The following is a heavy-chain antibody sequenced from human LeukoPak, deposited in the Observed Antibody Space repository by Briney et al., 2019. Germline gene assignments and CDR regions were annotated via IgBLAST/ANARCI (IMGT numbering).Heavy chain of an antibody. CDR1: GFTFSSYA. Sequence: GGSLRLSCAASGFTFSSYAMHWVRQAPGKGLEWVAVISYDGSNKYYADSVKGRFTISRDNAKNSLYLQMNSLRAEDTAVYYCARVLAITYYYDSSGYYYFDYWGQGTLVTVSS. CDR2: ISYDGSNK. V-gene: IGHV3-30-3*01. J-gene: IGHJ4*02. CDR3: ARVLAITYYYDSSGYYYFDY. D-gene: IGHD3-22*01.